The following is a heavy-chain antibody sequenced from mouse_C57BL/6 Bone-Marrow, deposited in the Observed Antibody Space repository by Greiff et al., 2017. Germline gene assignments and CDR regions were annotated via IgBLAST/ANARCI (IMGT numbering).Heavy chain of an antibody. CDR2: IDPSDSYT. Sequence: VQLQQPGAELVMPGASVKLSCKASGYTFTSYWMHWVKQRPGQGLEWIGEIDPSDSYTNYNQKFKGKSTLTEDKSSSTAYMQLSSLTSEYSAVYYCARGITTVVAGNYFDYWGQGTTLTVSS. V-gene: IGHV1-69*01. D-gene: IGHD1-1*01. CDR1: GYTFTSYW. J-gene: IGHJ2*01. CDR3: ARGITTVVAGNYFDY.